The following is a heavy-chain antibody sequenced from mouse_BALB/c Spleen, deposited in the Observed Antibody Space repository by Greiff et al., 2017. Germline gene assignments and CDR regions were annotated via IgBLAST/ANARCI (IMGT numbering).Heavy chain of an antibody. Sequence: EVKVVESGGGLVQPGGSRKLSCAASGFTFSSFGMHWVRQAPEKGLEWVAYISSGSSTIYYADTVKGRFTISRDNPKNTLFLQMTSLRSEDTAMYYCARCLDSSGSFAYWGQGTLVTVSA. D-gene: IGHD3-2*01. V-gene: IGHV5-17*02. CDR1: GFTFSSFG. CDR2: ISSGSSTI. CDR3: ARCLDSSGSFAY. J-gene: IGHJ3*01.